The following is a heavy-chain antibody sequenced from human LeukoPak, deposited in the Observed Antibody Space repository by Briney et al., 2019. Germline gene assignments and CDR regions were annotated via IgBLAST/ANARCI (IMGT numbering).Heavy chain of an antibody. Sequence: PGGSLRLSCAASGFTFSSYAMHWVRQAPGKGLEWVAVISYDGSNKYYADSVKGRFTISRDNSKNTLYLQMNSLRAEDTAVYYCARANGDYGDPFDYWGQGTLVTVSS. CDR2: ISYDGSNK. J-gene: IGHJ4*02. D-gene: IGHD4-17*01. CDR3: ARANGDYGDPFDY. CDR1: GFTFSSYA. V-gene: IGHV3-30-3*01.